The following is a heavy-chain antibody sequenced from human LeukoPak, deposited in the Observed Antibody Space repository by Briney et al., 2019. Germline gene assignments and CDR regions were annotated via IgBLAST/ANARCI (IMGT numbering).Heavy chain of an antibody. CDR1: GGTFSSYA. V-gene: IGHV1-69*13. CDR3: ASGSGSYQTLYYYYGMDV. J-gene: IGHJ6*02. Sequence: GASVTVSCTASGGTFSSYAISWVRQAPGQGLEWMGGIIPIFGTANYAQKFQGRVTITADESTSTAYMELSSLRSEDTAVYYCASGSGSYQTLYYYYGMDVWGQGTTVTVSS. CDR2: IIPIFGTA. D-gene: IGHD1-26*01.